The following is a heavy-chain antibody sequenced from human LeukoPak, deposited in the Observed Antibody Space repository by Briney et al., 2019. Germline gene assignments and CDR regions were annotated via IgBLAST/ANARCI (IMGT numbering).Heavy chain of an antibody. Sequence: PGRSLRLSCAASGFTFSSYAMHWVRQAPGKGLEWVAVIAYDGSNIYYTDSVKGRFTISRDNSKNTLYLQMNSLRAEDTAVYYCAMSYYYGSGSRPRFDYWGQGTLVTVSS. J-gene: IGHJ4*02. D-gene: IGHD3-10*01. V-gene: IGHV3-30*14. CDR3: AMSYYYGSGSRPRFDY. CDR2: IAYDGSNI. CDR1: GFTFSSYA.